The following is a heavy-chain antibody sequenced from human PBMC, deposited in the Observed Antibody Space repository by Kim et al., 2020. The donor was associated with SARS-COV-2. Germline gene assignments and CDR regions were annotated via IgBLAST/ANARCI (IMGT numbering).Heavy chain of an antibody. D-gene: IGHD1-1*01. CDR3: AADWNHFDH. CDR1: GFTFSSFA. Sequence: GGSLRLSCAASGFTFSSFAMIWVRQAPGKGLEWVSIIGGSGTDTNYADSVKGRFTISRDNSKNMVYLQMNNLRAEDTAVYYCAADWNHFDHWDQGTLVTVSS. V-gene: IGHV3-23*01. CDR2: IGGSGTDT. J-gene: IGHJ4*02.